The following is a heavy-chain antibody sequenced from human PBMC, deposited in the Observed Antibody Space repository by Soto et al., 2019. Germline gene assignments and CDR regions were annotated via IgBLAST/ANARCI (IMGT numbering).Heavy chain of an antibody. CDR1: GFSVSSNY. CDR3: ARVLKLGWFDP. Sequence: PGGSLRLSCAASGFSVSSNYMSWVRQAPGKGLEWVSVIYSGGSTYYADSVKGRFTISRDNAKNSLYLQMNSLRAEDTAVYYCARVLKLGWFDPWGQGTLVTVSS. V-gene: IGHV3-66*01. D-gene: IGHD3-10*01. J-gene: IGHJ5*02. CDR2: IYSGGST.